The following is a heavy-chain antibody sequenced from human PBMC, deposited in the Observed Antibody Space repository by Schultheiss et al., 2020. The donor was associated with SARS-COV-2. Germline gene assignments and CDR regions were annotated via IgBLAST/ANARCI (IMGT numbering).Heavy chain of an antibody. Sequence: SQTLSLTCRVSGGSIRNSGHNWGWIRQPPGKGLEWIGSIYHSGSTNYNPSLKSRVTISVDKSKNQFSLKLSSVTAADTAVYYCARTGYSSSNWFDPWGQGTLVTVSS. V-gene: IGHV4-39*07. CDR1: GGSIRNSGHN. CDR2: IYHSGST. CDR3: ARTGYSSSNWFDP. J-gene: IGHJ5*02. D-gene: IGHD6-6*01.